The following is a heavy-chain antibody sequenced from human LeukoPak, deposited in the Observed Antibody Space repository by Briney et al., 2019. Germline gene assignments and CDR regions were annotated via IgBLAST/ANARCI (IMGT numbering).Heavy chain of an antibody. D-gene: IGHD4-17*01. CDR2: ISSSSSYI. Sequence: GGSLRLSCAASGFTFSSYSMNWVRQAPGKGLEWVSSISSSSSYIYYADSVKGRFTISRDNAKNSLYLQMNSLRAEDTDVYYCARAGDYGDFFDYWGQGTLVTVSS. J-gene: IGHJ4*02. CDR3: ARAGDYGDFFDY. V-gene: IGHV3-21*01. CDR1: GFTFSSYS.